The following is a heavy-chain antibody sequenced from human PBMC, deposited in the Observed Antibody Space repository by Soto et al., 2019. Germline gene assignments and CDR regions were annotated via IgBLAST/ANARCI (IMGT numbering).Heavy chain of an antibody. CDR1: GGSVSSGSYY. CDR2: IYYSGST. CDR3: ARLAPAGYLYGMDV. Sequence: QVQLQESGPGLVKPSETLSLTCTVSGGSVSSGSYYWTWIRQPPGKGLEWIGYIYYSGSTNYNPSLKSRLTISVDTSKNQFSLMLYSVTAADTAVYYWARLAPAGYLYGMDVWGQGTTVTVSS. V-gene: IGHV4-61*01. J-gene: IGHJ6*02. D-gene: IGHD5-12*01.